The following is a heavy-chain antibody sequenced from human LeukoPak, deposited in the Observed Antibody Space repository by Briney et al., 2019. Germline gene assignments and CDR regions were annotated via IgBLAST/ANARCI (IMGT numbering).Heavy chain of an antibody. CDR2: IYSSGRT. CDR1: GGSISSYY. Sequence: SETLSLTCIVSGGSISSYYWSWIRQPAGKGLEWIGRIYSSGRTNYNASLKSRVTMSVDTSKNQFSLKLSSVTAAHPAVYYCARGGGIPDPDYYYYYYMDVWGKGTTVTVSS. V-gene: IGHV4-4*07. J-gene: IGHJ6*03. CDR3: ARGGGIPDPDYYYYYYMDV. D-gene: IGHD2-2*02.